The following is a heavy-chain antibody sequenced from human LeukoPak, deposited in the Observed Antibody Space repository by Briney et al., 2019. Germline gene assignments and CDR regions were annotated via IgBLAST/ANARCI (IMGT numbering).Heavy chain of an antibody. CDR1: GFSVGNNF. CDR2: IYSGTGT. CDR3: ARAHTDGATYFNY. Sequence: GGSLRLSCAASGFSVGNNFLGWVRQAPGKGLECVSIIYSGTGTYYADSVKGRFTISIDKSKNTVDLQINSLRADDTAVYFCARAHTDGATYFNYWGLGTLVTVSS. J-gene: IGHJ4*02. V-gene: IGHV3-53*01. D-gene: IGHD1-1*01.